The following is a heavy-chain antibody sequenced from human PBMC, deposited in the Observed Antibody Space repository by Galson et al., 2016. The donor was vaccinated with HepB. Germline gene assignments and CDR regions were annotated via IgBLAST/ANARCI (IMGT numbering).Heavy chain of an antibody. D-gene: IGHD6-25*01. CDR1: GGSVSSDTW. J-gene: IGHJ2*01. CDR3: AQNGPAHSGAWHLGL. CDR2: AYHSGNS. V-gene: IGHV4-4*02. Sequence: LSLTCAVSGGSVSSDTWWSWVRQSPGKGLEWIAEAYHSGNSNYNPALKTRLIMSVDSSKNEISLKLTSVTAADTAVYYCAQNGPAHSGAWHLGLWGRGTLVTVSS.